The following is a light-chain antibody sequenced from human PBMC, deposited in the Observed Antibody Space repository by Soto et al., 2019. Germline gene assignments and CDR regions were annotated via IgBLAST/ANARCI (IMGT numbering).Light chain of an antibody. Sequence: EIVLTQSPGTLSLSPGERATLTCRVSQSVNAGYSAWYQQKPGQAPRLLFYGVYNRAAGVPDRFSGSGSGTEFTLTISSLEPEDFAVYYCQVYGSSPRYTFGQGTKVEIK. CDR2: GVY. J-gene: IGKJ2*01. CDR3: QVYGSSPRYT. V-gene: IGKV3-20*01. CDR1: QSVNAGY.